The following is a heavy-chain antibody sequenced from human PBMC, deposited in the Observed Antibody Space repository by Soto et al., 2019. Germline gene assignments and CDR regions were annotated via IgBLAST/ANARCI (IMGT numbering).Heavy chain of an antibody. J-gene: IGHJ4*02. CDR2: IHYGGST. Sequence: SETLSLTCSVSGGSISSADHLWSWIRQPPGKGLEWIGYIHYGGSTYHNASLKSRISMSVDTSKNHFSLKLSSVTAADTAVYYCARGHSSTWYYFDYRGQGTLVTVS. CDR1: GGSISSADHL. V-gene: IGHV4-30-4*02. D-gene: IGHD6-13*01. CDR3: ARGHSSTWYYFDY.